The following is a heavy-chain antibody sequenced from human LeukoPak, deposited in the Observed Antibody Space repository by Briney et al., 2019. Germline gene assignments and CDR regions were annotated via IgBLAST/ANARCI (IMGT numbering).Heavy chain of an antibody. CDR1: GDSISSYY. J-gene: IGHJ4*02. CDR2: IYYSGST. CDR3: ARGLDPTSYYFDY. Sequence: PSETLSLTCTVSGDSISSYYWSWIRQPPGKGLEWIGYIYYSGSTNYNPSLKSRVTISLDTYKNQISLKLSSVTAADTAVYYCARGLDPTSYYFDYWGQGTLVTVSS. V-gene: IGHV4-59*01. D-gene: IGHD6-6*01.